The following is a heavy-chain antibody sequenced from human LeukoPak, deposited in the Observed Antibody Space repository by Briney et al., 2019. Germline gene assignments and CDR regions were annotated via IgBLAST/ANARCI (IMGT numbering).Heavy chain of an antibody. V-gene: IGHV3-20*04. D-gene: IGHD1-26*01. CDR1: GFTFDDYG. Sequence: GGSLRLSCAASGFTFDDYGMSWVRQAPGKGLEWVSGINWNGGSTGYADSVKGRFTISRDNAKKSLYLQMNSLRAEDTALYYCARLGSYGDYFDYWGQGTLVTVSS. CDR2: INWNGGST. CDR3: ARLGSYGDYFDY. J-gene: IGHJ4*02.